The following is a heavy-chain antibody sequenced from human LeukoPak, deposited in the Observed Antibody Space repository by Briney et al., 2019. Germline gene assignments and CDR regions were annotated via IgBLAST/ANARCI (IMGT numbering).Heavy chain of an antibody. CDR3: ARENYGDIRGYYYGMDV. J-gene: IGHJ6*02. V-gene: IGHV4-31*03. D-gene: IGHD4-17*01. CDR1: GGSISSGGYY. CDR2: IYYSGST. Sequence: PSETLSLTCTVSGGSISSGGYYWSWIRQHPAKGLEWIGYIYYSGSTYYNPSLKSRVTISVDTSKNQFSLKLSSVTAADTAVYYCARENYGDIRGYYYGMDVWGQGTTVTVSS.